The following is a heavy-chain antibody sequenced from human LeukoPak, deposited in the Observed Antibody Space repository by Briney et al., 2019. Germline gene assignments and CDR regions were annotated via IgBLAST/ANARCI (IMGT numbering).Heavy chain of an antibody. Sequence: SETLSLTCTVSGGSISSSNYYWGWIRQPPGKGLEWIGTIYYSGSTYYNPSLKSRVTISVDTSKNQFSLKLSSVTAADTAVYYCATGIGVFATVTLGDYWGQGTLVTVSS. V-gene: IGHV4-39*01. CDR1: GGSISSSNYY. J-gene: IGHJ4*02. CDR3: ATGIGVFATVTLGDY. CDR2: IYYSGST. D-gene: IGHD4-17*01.